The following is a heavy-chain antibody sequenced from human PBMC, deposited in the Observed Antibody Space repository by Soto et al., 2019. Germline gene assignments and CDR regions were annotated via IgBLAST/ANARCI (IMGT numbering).Heavy chain of an antibody. J-gene: IGHJ5*02. D-gene: IGHD2-21*01. Sequence: LRLSCAASGFTFSSYAMSWVRQAPGKGLEWVSAISGSGGSTYYADSVKGRFTISRDNSKNTLYLQMNSLRAKDTAVYYCAKGHIVFQNWFDPWGQGTLVTVSS. CDR1: GFTFSSYA. V-gene: IGHV3-23*01. CDR2: ISGSGGST. CDR3: AKGHIVFQNWFDP.